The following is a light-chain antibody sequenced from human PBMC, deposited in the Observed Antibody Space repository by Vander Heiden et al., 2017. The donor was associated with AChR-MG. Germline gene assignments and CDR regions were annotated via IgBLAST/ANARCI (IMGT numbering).Light chain of an antibody. CDR2: GAS. Sequence: EIVMTQSPATLSVSPGERATLYCRASQSVSSNLAWYQQKPGQAPRLLIYGASTRATGIPARFSGSGSGTEFTLTISSLQSEDFAVYYCQQDNNWPYTFGQGTKLEIK. CDR3: QQDNNWPYT. CDR1: QSVSSN. V-gene: IGKV3-15*01. J-gene: IGKJ2*01.